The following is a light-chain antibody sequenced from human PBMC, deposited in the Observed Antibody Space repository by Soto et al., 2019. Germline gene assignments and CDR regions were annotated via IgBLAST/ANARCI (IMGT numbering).Light chain of an antibody. CDR2: EVS. CDR3: SSYTSSSTRV. J-gene: IGLJ1*01. V-gene: IGLV2-14*03. CDR1: SSDVGAYDY. Sequence: QSALTQPASVSGSPGQSITISCTGTSSDVGAYDYVSWYQQHPDKAPKLMIYEVSNRPSGVSNRFSGSKSVKTATLTISGLQADDEADYYFSSYTSSSTRVFGTGTKLTVL.